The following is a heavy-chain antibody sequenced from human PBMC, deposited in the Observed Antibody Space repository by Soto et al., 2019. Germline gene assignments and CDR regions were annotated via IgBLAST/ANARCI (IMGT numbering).Heavy chain of an antibody. V-gene: IGHV3-23*01. Sequence: GGSLRLSCAASGFTFSSYAMSWVRQAPGKGLEWVSAISGSGGSTYYADSVKGRFTISRDNSKNTLYLQMNSLRAEDTAVYYCASVALIAARLSYYYGMDVWGQGTTVTVSS. CDR3: ASVALIAARLSYYYGMDV. D-gene: IGHD6-6*01. CDR2: ISGSGGST. J-gene: IGHJ6*02. CDR1: GFTFSSYA.